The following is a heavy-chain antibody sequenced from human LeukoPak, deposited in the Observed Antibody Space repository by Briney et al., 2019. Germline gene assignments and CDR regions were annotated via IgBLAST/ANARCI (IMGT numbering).Heavy chain of an antibody. CDR3: AKDSDGSGSYSFDY. D-gene: IGHD3-10*01. V-gene: IGHV3-23*01. CDR2: ISSIGTST. Sequence: GGSLRLSCAASGFTFSNYAMSWVRQAPGKGLAWVSSISSIGTSTYYADSVKGRFTISRDNSKNTLYLQMNSLRAEDTAVCYCAKDSDGSGSYSFDYWGQGTLVTVSS. J-gene: IGHJ4*02. CDR1: GFTFSNYA.